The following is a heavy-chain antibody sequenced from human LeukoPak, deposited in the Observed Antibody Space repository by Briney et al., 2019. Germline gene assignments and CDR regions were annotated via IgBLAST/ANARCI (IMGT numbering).Heavy chain of an antibody. Sequence: ASVKVSCKASGYTFTGYYMHWVRQAPGQGLEWMGWINPNSGGTNYAQKFQGWVTMTRDTSISTAYMELSRLRSDDTAVYYCARGGPYGDYESYNWFDPWGQGTLVTVSS. CDR1: GYTFTGYY. CDR3: ARGGPYGDYESYNWFDP. CDR2: INPNSGGT. D-gene: IGHD4-17*01. V-gene: IGHV1-2*04. J-gene: IGHJ5*02.